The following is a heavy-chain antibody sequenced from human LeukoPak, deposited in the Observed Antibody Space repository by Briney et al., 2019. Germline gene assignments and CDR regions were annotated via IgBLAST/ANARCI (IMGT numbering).Heavy chain of an antibody. CDR2: ISGSGGST. J-gene: IGHJ5*02. CDR3: AKSDDSSGYYYRSFIWFDP. Sequence: PGGSLRLSCAASGFTFSSYAMNWVRQAPGKGLEWVSAISGSGGSTYYADSVKGRFTISRDNSKNTLYLQMNSLRAEDTAVYNCAKSDDSSGYYYRSFIWFDPWGQGTLVTVSS. V-gene: IGHV3-23*01. CDR1: GFTFSSYA. D-gene: IGHD3-22*01.